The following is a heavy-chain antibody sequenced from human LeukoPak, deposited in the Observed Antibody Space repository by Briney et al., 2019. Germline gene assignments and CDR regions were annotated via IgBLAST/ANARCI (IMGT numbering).Heavy chain of an antibody. J-gene: IGHJ4*02. V-gene: IGHV3-23*01. D-gene: IGHD6-19*01. CDR3: AKEVGSGWYEDY. Sequence: GGSLRLSCAASGFTFSTFAMIWVRQAPGKGLEWVSAISGSGGSTYYADSVKGRFTISRDNSKNTLYLQMNSLRAEDTAVYYCAKEVGSGWYEDYWGQGTLVTVSS. CDR2: ISGSGGST. CDR1: GFTFSTFA.